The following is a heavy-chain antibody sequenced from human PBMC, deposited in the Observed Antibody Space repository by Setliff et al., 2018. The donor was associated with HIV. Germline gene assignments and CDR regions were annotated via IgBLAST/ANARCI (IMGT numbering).Heavy chain of an antibody. CDR1: GGPISTNDYY. Sequence: SETLSLTCTVSGGPISTNDYYWGFIRQSPGKGLEWIASVHYGGSIFYNPSLKSRVTLSVGTSKRQFFLNLSSATTADTAMYYCVRPSLGIGGGSMFDSWGQGIVVTVSS. V-gene: IGHV4-39*01. CDR3: VRPSLGIGGGSMFDS. CDR2: VHYGGSI. D-gene: IGHD3-3*01. J-gene: IGHJ4*02.